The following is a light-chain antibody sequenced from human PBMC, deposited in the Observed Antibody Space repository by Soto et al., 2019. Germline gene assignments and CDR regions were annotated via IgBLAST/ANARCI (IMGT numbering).Light chain of an antibody. CDR1: SSDVGGYNY. CDR3: SSYTSISTQGG. J-gene: IGLJ2*01. V-gene: IGLV2-14*01. Sequence: QSALTQPASVSGSPGQSITISCTGTSSDVGGYNYVSWYQQHPGKAPNLMIYDVSNRPSGFSNRFSGSKSGNTASLTISGHQAEDEADYYCSSYTSISTQGGFGGGTKLTVL. CDR2: DVS.